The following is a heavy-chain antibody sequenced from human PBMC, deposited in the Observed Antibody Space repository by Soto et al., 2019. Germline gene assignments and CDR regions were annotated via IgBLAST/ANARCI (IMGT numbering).Heavy chain of an antibody. CDR1: GGAINSHDHC. J-gene: IGHJ6*02. CDR3: ARDKGGELLKGSVIDV. D-gene: IGHD1-26*01. CDR2: IYRSGST. V-gene: IGHV4-31*01. Sequence: QVQLQESGPGLVKPSQTLSLTCIVSGGAINSHDHCWSWIRQLPGKGLEWIGHIYRSGSTSYIPSLKTPPAISSAPSQNQFSLSLSSVTAADTAVYFCARDKGGELLKGSVIDVWGQGTTVSVSS.